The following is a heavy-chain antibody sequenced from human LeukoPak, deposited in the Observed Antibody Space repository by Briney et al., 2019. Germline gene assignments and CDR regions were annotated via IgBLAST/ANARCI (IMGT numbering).Heavy chain of an antibody. J-gene: IGHJ4*02. Sequence: GGSLRLSCAASGFTFSLYNMNWVRQAPGKGLEWVSQISASETSIKYADSVRGRFTISRDNVKNSVYLQMNSLRAEDTALYYCAKGADTAMVTPFDYWGQGTLVTVSS. D-gene: IGHD5-18*01. CDR1: GFTFSLYN. V-gene: IGHV3-48*01. CDR3: AKGADTAMVTPFDY. CDR2: ISASETSI.